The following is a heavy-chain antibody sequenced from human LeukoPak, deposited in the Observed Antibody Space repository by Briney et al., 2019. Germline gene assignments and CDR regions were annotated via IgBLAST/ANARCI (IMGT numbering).Heavy chain of an antibody. Sequence: SETLSLTCAVYGGSFTGYYWGWIRQPPGKGLDWIGHLHYGGSTNYNPSLKSRVTISVDTSKNHFSLKLSSVTAADTAVYYCARGYSTSWTYYFDYWGQGALVTVSS. J-gene: IGHJ4*02. CDR2: LHYGGST. CDR1: GGSFTGYY. V-gene: IGHV4-59*01. D-gene: IGHD6-13*01. CDR3: ARGYSTSWTYYFDY.